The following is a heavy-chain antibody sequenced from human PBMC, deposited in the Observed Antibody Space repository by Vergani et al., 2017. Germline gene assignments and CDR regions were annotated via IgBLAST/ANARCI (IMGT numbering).Heavy chain of an antibody. V-gene: IGHV3-30*02. CDR3: TKAGQYDSDNFHDS. CDR1: GFTFRIYG. Sequence: QVQLVESGGGVVQPGGSLRLSCIASGFTFRIYGMHWVRQAPGKGLEWVAFIRYDGTKRFYGDSVKGRFTISRDKSQTTVFLQMNSQRADDSAVYYCTKAGQYDSDNFHDSWGQGALVTVAS. J-gene: IGHJ1*01. CDR2: IRYDGTKR. D-gene: IGHD3-22*01.